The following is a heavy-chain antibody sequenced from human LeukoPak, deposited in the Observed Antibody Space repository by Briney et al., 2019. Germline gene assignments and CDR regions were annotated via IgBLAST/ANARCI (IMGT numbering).Heavy chain of an antibody. CDR2: ISYDGSNK. Sequence: GGSLRLSCAASGFTFDDYAMHWVRQAPGKGLEWVAVISYDGSNKYYADSVKGRFTISRDNSKNTLYLQMNSLRAEDTAVYYCAREGYSSGWSEFDYWGQGTLVTVSS. V-gene: IGHV3-30*04. J-gene: IGHJ4*02. D-gene: IGHD6-19*01. CDR1: GFTFDDYA. CDR3: AREGYSSGWSEFDY.